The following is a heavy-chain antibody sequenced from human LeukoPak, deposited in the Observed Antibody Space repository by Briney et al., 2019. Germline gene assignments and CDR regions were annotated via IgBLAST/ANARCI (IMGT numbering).Heavy chain of an antibody. D-gene: IGHD4-23*01. CDR1: GDSISSRDYY. CDR3: AREDHGGNYRMDYYGMDV. V-gene: IGHV4-30-4*08. CDR2: IYYSGST. Sequence: SQTLSLTCTVSGDSISSRDYYWSWIRQPPGKGLEWIGYIYYSGSTSYNPSLKSRVTISVDTSKNQFSLKLSSVTAADTAVYYCAREDHGGNYRMDYYGMDVWGQGTTVTVSS. J-gene: IGHJ6*02.